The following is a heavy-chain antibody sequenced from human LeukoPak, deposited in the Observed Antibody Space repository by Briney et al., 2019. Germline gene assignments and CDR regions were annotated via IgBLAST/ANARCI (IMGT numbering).Heavy chain of an antibody. V-gene: IGHV3-21*01. D-gene: IGHD6-6*01. CDR2: ISSSSSYI. J-gene: IGHJ4*02. CDR1: GFTFSSYS. Sequence: GGSLRLSCAASGFTFSSYSVNWVRQAPGKGLEWVSSISSSSSYIYYADSVKGRFTISRDNAKNSLYLQMNSLRAEDTAVYYCARDPSTGFDYWGQGTLVTVSS. CDR3: ARDPSTGFDY.